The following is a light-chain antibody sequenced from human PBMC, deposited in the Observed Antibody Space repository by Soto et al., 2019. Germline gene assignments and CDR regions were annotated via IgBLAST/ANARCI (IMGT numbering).Light chain of an antibody. Sequence: SYELTQPPSVSVAPGQTARITCGGNRIGSKSVHWFQQKPGQAPVLVVHDDSDRPSGIPERFSGSNSGGTATLTISRVEAGDEADYDCQVWDRRDDHRVFGGGTQLTVL. CDR2: DDS. V-gene: IGLV3-21*02. CDR3: QVWDRRDDHRV. CDR1: RIGSKS. J-gene: IGLJ2*01.